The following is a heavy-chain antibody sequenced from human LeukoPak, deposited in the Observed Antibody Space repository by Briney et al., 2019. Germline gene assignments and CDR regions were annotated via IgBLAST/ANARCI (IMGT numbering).Heavy chain of an antibody. J-gene: IGHJ5*02. CDR3: ARDGEVGVGRWFDP. Sequence: GGSLRLSCVASGFTFSSYSMNWVRQAPGKGLEWVSSISSSSSYIYYADSVKGRSTFSRDNAKNSLSLQMNSLRAEDTAVYYCARDGEVGVGRWFDPWGQGTLVTVSS. V-gene: IGHV3-21*01. CDR2: ISSSSSYI. CDR1: GFTFSSYS. D-gene: IGHD1-26*01.